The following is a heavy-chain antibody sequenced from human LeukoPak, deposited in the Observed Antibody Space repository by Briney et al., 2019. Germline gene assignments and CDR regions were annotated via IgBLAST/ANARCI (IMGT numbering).Heavy chain of an antibody. J-gene: IGHJ4*02. CDR3: AKMVDFWSGYLDY. D-gene: IGHD3-3*01. V-gene: IGHV3-23*01. Sequence: GGSLRLSCAASGFTFSSYAMSWVRQAPGKGLEWVSAISGSGGSTYYADSVKGRFTISRDNSKITLYLQMNSLRAEDTAVYYCAKMVDFWSGYLDYWGQGTLVTVSS. CDR2: ISGSGGST. CDR1: GFTFSSYA.